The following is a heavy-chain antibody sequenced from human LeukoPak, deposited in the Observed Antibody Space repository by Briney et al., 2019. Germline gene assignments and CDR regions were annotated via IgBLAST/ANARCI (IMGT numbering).Heavy chain of an antibody. CDR2: ISDSGGST. J-gene: IGHJ4*02. Sequence: GGSLSLSCAASGFTFRNYAMTWVRQAPGKGLEWVSVISDSGGSTIHSDSVKGRFTISRDNSKNVLYLQMDSLRDVDTAIYYCAKGMGPYCDGDCSGRILDFWGQGTLVTVSS. CDR3: AKGMGPYCDGDCSGRILDF. V-gene: IGHV3-23*01. D-gene: IGHD2-21*02. CDR1: GFTFRNYA.